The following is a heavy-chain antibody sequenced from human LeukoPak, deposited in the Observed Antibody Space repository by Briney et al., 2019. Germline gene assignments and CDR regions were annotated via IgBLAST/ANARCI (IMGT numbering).Heavy chain of an antibody. CDR2: IYYSGST. V-gene: IGHV4-39*07. CDR1: GGSISSSSYY. J-gene: IGHJ4*02. Sequence: PSETLSLTCTVSGGSISSSSYYWGWIRQPPGKGLEWIGSIYYSGSTYYNPSLKSRVTISVDTSKNQFSLKLSSVTAADTAVYYCARELHCSGGSCPRAFDYWGQGTLVTVSS. D-gene: IGHD2-15*01. CDR3: ARELHCSGGSCPRAFDY.